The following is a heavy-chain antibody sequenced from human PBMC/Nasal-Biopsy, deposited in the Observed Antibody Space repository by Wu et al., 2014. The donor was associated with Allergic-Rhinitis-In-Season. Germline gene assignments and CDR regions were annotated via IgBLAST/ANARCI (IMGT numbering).Heavy chain of an antibody. CDR2: IYSSGST. CDR1: GGSIPGYY. V-gene: IGHV4-4*07. Sequence: TLSLTCTVSGGSIPGYYWIWIRQPAGMGLEWIGRIYSSGSTNYNPSFKSRVTMSVDTSKNQFSLKVSSVTATDTAVYYCARRGGYSSGRYINYMDVWGKGTTVSVSS. J-gene: IGHJ6*03. D-gene: IGHD6-19*01. CDR3: ARRGGYSSGRYINYMDV.